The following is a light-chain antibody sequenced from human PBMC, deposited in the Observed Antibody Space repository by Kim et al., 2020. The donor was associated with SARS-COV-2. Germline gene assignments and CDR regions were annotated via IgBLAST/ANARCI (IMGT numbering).Light chain of an antibody. Sequence: QLVLTQSPSASASLGASVNLTCTLSSGHSTYANALHQHQPDKGPRYLMKVNSDGSHIKGAGIPDRFSGSSSGAQRFLSISSLQSDDEADYSCQTWDTGWVFGGGTQLTVL. CDR3: QTWDTGWV. V-gene: IGLV4-69*01. CDR2: VNSDGSH. J-gene: IGLJ3*02. CDR1: SGHSTYA.